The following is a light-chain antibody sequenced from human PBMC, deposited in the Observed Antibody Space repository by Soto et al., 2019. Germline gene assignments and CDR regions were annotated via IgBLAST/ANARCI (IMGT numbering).Light chain of an antibody. CDR1: QSVSRR. CDR2: GAS. CDR3: QHYGGSPIS. Sequence: EIVLTQSPGTLSLSPGGRATLSCRASQSVSRRLAWYQQRPGQSPRLLISGASMRASGVPVRFSGSGSGTDFTLTISRLEPEDFAVYYCQHYGGSPISFGLGTRLEF. J-gene: IGKJ5*01. V-gene: IGKV3-20*01.